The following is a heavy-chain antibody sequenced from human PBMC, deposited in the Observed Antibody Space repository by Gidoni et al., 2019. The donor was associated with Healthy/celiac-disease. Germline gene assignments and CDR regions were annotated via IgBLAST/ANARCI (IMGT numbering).Heavy chain of an antibody. CDR3: ARDEYIVVVPAAYYYYGMDV. CDR2: IWYAGSNK. D-gene: IGHD2-2*01. J-gene: IGHJ6*04. Sequence: SCAASGFTFSSYGLHWVRQAPGKGLEWVAVIWYAGSNKYYADSVKGRFTISRDNSKNTLYLQMNSLRAEDTAVYYGARDEYIVVVPAAYYYYGMDVWGKETTVTVSS. CDR1: GFTFSSYG. V-gene: IGHV3-33*01.